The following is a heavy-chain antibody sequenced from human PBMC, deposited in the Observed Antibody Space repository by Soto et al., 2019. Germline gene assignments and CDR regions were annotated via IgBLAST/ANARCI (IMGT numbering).Heavy chain of an antibody. CDR2: ISAYNGNT. Sequence: ASVKVSCKASGYTFTSYGIGWVRQAPGQGLEWMGWISAYNGNTNYAQRLQGRVTMTTDTSTSTAYMELRSLRSDDTAVYYCAGFSTYYYMDVWGKGTTVTVSS. D-gene: IGHD2-2*01. CDR3: AGFSTYYYMDV. J-gene: IGHJ6*03. CDR1: GYTFTSYG. V-gene: IGHV1-18*01.